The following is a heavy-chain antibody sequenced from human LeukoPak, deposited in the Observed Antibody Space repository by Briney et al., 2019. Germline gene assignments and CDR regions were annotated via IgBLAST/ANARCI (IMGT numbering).Heavy chain of an antibody. Sequence: PSETLSLTCAVYGGSFSGYYWSWIRQPPGKGLEWIGEINHSGSTNYNPSLKSRVTISVDTSKNQFSPKLSSVTAADTAVYYCATRYYGSGSWGIYGMDVWGKGTTVTVSS. CDR3: ATRYYGSGSWGIYGMDV. CDR2: INHSGST. CDR1: GGSFSGYY. J-gene: IGHJ6*04. D-gene: IGHD3-10*01. V-gene: IGHV4-34*01.